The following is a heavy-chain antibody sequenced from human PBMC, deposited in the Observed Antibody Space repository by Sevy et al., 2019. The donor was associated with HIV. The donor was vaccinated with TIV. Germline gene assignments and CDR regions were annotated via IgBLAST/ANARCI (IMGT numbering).Heavy chain of an antibody. CDR3: ARVRGLVGATKGHFDY. CDR1: GFTVSSNY. CDR2: IYSGAST. Sequence: GGSLRLSCAASGFTVSSNYMSWVRQAPGKGLEWVSVIYSGASTYYADSVKGRFTISRDNSKNTLYLQMNSLRAEDTAVYYCARVRGLVGATKGHFDYWGQGTLVTVSS. V-gene: IGHV3-53*01. J-gene: IGHJ4*02. D-gene: IGHD1-26*01.